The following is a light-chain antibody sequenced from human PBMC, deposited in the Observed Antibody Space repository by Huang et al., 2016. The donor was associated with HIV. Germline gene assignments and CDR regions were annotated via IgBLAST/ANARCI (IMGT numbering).Light chain of an antibody. J-gene: IGKJ2*01. Sequence: DIQMTQSPSSLSASVGDIVTITCRASQRISTFLNWYQQKPGKAPKLLIYAASILESGVPSRFSGGGSGTDFALTISSLQPEDFATYYCQQGYITPQTFGQGTNLDIK. CDR2: AAS. CDR3: QQGYITPQT. V-gene: IGKV1-39*01. CDR1: QRISTF.